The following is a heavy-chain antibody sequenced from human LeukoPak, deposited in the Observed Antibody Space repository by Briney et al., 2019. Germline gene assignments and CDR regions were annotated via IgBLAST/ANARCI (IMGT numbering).Heavy chain of an antibody. CDR2: ISAYNGNT. J-gene: IGHJ5*02. CDR3: ARDNGAYYYDSSGYTNWFDP. CDR1: GYTFTSYG. D-gene: IGHD3-22*01. Sequence: ASVKVSCKASGYTFTSYGISWVRQAPGQGLEWMGWISAYNGNTNYAQKFQGRVTMTRNTSISTAYMELSSLRSEDTAVYYCARDNGAYYYDSSGYTNWFDPWGQGTLVTVSS. V-gene: IGHV1-18*01.